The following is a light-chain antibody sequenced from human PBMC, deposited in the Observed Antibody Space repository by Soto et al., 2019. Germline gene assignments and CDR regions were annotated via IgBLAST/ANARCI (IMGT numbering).Light chain of an antibody. V-gene: IGKV3-20*01. CDR3: QQYDSPIWT. J-gene: IGKJ1*01. Sequence: NVLTQSPGTLSLSPGERATLSCRASQSVASSYLAWYQQKPGQAPRLLIYSTSSRATGIPDRFSGSGSGTDFTLTISRLEPEDFAVYYCQQYDSPIWTFGQGTKVEIK. CDR2: STS. CDR1: QSVASSY.